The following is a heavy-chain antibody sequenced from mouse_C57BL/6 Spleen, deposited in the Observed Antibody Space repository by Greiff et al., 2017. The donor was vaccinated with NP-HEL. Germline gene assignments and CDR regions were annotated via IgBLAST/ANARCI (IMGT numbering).Heavy chain of an antibody. D-gene: IGHD3-2*02. CDR1: GYTFTSYW. J-gene: IGHJ2*01. CDR2: IHPSDSDT. Sequence: QVQLKQPGAELVKPGASVKVSCKASGYTFTSYWMHWVKQRPGQGLEWIGRIHPSDSDTNYNQKFKGKATLTVDKSSSTAYMQLSSLTSEDSAVYYCAMGRGYDVLFDYWGQGTTLTVSS. V-gene: IGHV1-74*01. CDR3: AMGRGYDVLFDY.